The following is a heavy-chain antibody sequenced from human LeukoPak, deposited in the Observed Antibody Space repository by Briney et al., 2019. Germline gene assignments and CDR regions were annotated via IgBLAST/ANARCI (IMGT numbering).Heavy chain of an antibody. J-gene: IGHJ3*01. D-gene: IGHD3-22*01. CDR3: AAEAAYYYDSRDAFDV. CDR2: INPSSGSI. V-gene: IGHV1-46*01. CDR1: GNTFSSYY. Sequence: GASVKISCKASGNTFSSYYMHWVRQAPGQGLEWMGTINPSSGSISHAQKFQERVTITRDMSTSLVYMELSSLRSEDTAVYYCAAEAAYYYDSRDAFDVWGQGTMVTVSS.